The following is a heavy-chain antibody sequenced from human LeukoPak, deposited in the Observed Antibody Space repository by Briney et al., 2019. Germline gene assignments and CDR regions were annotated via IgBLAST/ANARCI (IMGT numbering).Heavy chain of an antibody. CDR2: IYYSGST. CDR1: GGSISSYY. J-gene: IGHJ4*02. Sequence: SETLSLTCTVSGGSISSYYWSWIRQPPGKGLEWIGYIYYSGSTNYNPSLKSRVTISVDTSKNQFSLKLSSVTAADTAVYYCARARRDGFDYWGQGILVTVSS. CDR3: ARARRDGFDY. D-gene: IGHD5-24*01. V-gene: IGHV4-59*08.